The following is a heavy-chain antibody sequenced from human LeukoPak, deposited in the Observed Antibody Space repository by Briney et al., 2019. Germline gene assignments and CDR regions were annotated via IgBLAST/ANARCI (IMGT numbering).Heavy chain of an antibody. J-gene: IGHJ4*02. CDR2: VSGSGDST. V-gene: IGHV3-23*01. CDR3: AKSPYIASHIDFDY. CDR1: GFTFSSYA. D-gene: IGHD3-16*01. Sequence: GGSLRLPCAASGFTFSSYAMSWVRQAPGKGLEWVSTVSGSGDSTWYADSVKGRFTISGDNSKSTLYLQMNSLRAEDTAVYYCAKSPYIASHIDFDYWGQGTLVTVSS.